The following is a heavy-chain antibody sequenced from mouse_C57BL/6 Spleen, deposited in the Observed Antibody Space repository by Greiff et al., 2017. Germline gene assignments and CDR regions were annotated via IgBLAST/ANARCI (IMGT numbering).Heavy chain of an antibody. CDR2: IHPNSGST. CDR3: ATPLYSGSSHWYFDV. CDR1: GYTFTSYW. D-gene: IGHD1-1*01. Sequence: VQLQQPGAELVKPGASVKLSCKASGYTFTSYWMHWVKQRPGQGLEWIGMIHPNSGSTNYNEKFKSKATLTVDKSSSTAYMQLSSLPSEDSAVYYCATPLYSGSSHWYFDVWGTGTTVTVSS. J-gene: IGHJ1*03. V-gene: IGHV1-64*01.